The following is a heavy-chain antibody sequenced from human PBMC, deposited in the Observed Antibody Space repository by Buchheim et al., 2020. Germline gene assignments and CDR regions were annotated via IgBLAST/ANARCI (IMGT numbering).Heavy chain of an antibody. Sequence: QVQLVQSGAEVKKPGSSVKVSCKASGGTFSSYAISWVRQAPGQGLEWMGRIIPILGIANYAQKFQGRVTITADKSTSTAYMELSSLRSEDTAVYYCARDYTNYDFWSGYPHRDIYYYYGMDVWGQGTT. CDR1: GGTFSSYA. J-gene: IGHJ6*02. D-gene: IGHD3-3*01. CDR2: IIPILGIA. V-gene: IGHV1-69*04. CDR3: ARDYTNYDFWSGYPHRDIYYYYGMDV.